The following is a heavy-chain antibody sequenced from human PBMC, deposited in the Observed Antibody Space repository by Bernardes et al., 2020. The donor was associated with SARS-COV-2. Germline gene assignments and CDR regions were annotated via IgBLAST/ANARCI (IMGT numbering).Heavy chain of an antibody. CDR3: ARSGTYPDAFDI. D-gene: IGHD1-26*01. V-gene: IGHV1-69*13. CDR2: IIPLFGTT. J-gene: IGHJ3*02. Sequence: SVKVSGKTSGNTFTSYAVIWVRQAPGQGLECMGGIIPLFGTTNYAQNFQGRVTIAADESTSTVYMELSSLRSEDTAMYYCARSGTYPDAFDIWGQGTMVTVSS. CDR1: GNTFTSYA.